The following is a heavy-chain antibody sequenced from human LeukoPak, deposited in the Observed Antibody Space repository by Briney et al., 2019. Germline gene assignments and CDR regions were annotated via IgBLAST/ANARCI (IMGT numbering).Heavy chain of an antibody. V-gene: IGHV1-18*01. CDR3: ARGVRYFGGYLASEIG. D-gene: IGHD3-16*01. CDR2: ISAYNGNT. Sequence: ASVKVSCKASGYTFTSYGISWVRQAPGQGLEWMGWISAYNGNTNYAQKLQGRVTMTTDTSTSTAYMELRSLRCHDTAVYYCARGVRYFGGYLASEIGGGQGTMVTVSS. CDR1: GYTFTSYG. J-gene: IGHJ3*01.